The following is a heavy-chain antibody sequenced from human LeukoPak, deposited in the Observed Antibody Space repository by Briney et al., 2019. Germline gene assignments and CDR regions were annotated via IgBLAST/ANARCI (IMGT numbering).Heavy chain of an antibody. CDR3: AKAWSWLFSYSDY. CDR1: GFTFSSYA. Sequence: PGGSLRLSCAASGFTFSSYAMNWVRQAPGKGLEWVSAVSGSGGSTYYADSVKGRFTISRDNSKNTLYLQMNSLRAEDTALYYCAKAWSWLFSYSDYWGQGTLVTVSS. CDR2: VSGSGGST. D-gene: IGHD3-22*01. V-gene: IGHV3-23*01. J-gene: IGHJ4*02.